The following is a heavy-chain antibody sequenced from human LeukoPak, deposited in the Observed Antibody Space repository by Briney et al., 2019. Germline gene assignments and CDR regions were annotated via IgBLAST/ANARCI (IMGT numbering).Heavy chain of an antibody. CDR1: GFTVSSNY. J-gene: IGHJ4*02. CDR2: IYSGGST. Sequence: GGSLRLSCAASGFTVSSNYMSRVRQAPGKGLEWVSVIYSGGSTYYSDSVKGRFTISRDNSKNTLYLQMNSLRAEDTAVYYCARDGIPIFGVVLSYFAYWGQGTLVTVSS. D-gene: IGHD3-3*01. V-gene: IGHV3-66*02. CDR3: ARDGIPIFGVVLSYFAY.